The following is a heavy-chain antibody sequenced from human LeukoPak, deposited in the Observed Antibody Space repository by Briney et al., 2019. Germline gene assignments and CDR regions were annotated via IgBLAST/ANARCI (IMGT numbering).Heavy chain of an antibody. V-gene: IGHV3-7*01. D-gene: IGHD2-15*01. CDR3: ARNGDIVVVVAAIDT. CDR2: IKQDGSEK. CDR1: GFTFSSYW. J-gene: IGHJ4*02. Sequence: PGGSLRLSCAASGFTFSSYWMTRVRQAPGKGLEWVANIKQDGSEKYYVDSVKGRFTISRDNAKNSLYLQMNSLRAEDTAVYYCARNGDIVVVVAAIDTWGQGTLVTVSS.